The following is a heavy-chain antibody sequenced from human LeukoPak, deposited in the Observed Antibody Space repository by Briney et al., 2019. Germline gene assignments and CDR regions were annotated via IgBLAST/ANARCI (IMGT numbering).Heavy chain of an antibody. V-gene: IGHV3-9*03. D-gene: IGHD3-10*01. J-gene: IGHJ4*02. CDR1: GFTFDDYA. CDR3: AKDGGSGEFDY. CDR2: ISWNSGSI. Sequence: RGRSVRLSCAASGFTFDDYAMHWVRQAPGKGLEWVSGISWNSGSIGYADSVKGRFTISRDNAKNSLYLQMNSLRAEDMALYYCAKDGGSGEFDYWGQGTLVT.